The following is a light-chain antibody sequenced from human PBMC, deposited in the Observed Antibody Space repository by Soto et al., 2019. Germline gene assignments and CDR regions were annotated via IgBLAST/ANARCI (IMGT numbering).Light chain of an antibody. J-gene: IGKJ1*01. CDR1: QSVTANY. Sequence: EIALTQSPGTLSLSPGERATLSCRASQSVTANYLAWHQQKPGQAPRLLIYAASIGPTGIPDRFSGSGSGTDFTLTISRLEPEDFAVYYCLQYGIPLWTFGQGTKVEIK. V-gene: IGKV3-20*01. CDR2: AAS. CDR3: LQYGIPLWT.